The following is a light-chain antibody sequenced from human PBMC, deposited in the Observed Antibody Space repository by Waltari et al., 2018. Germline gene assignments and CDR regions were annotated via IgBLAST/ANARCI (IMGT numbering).Light chain of an antibody. Sequence: QSALAQPASVSGSPGQSVTISCPGAGRDVGISNVVSWYQQHPGKAPKLMIYVAYKRPSGVSNRFSGSKSGNTASLTISGLQTDDEAEYYCCTYAGSSTWVFGGGTKLTVL. CDR3: CTYAGSSTWV. J-gene: IGLJ3*02. CDR1: GRDVGISNV. V-gene: IGLV2-23*01. CDR2: VAY.